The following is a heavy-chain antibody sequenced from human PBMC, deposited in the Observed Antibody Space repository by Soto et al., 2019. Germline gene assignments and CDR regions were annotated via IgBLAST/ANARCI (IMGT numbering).Heavy chain of an antibody. CDR3: PSGLNGYSHYFDY. J-gene: IGHJ4*02. V-gene: IGHV1-3*01. CDR1: GYTFTSYA. Sequence: QVQLVQSGAEVKKPGASVKVSCKASGYTFTSYAMHWVRQAPGQRLEWMGWINAGNGNTKYSQKFQGRVTITRDTSASTAYMELSSLRSEDRAVYYCPSGLNGYSHYFDYWGQGTLVTVSS. D-gene: IGHD5-18*01. CDR2: INAGNGNT.